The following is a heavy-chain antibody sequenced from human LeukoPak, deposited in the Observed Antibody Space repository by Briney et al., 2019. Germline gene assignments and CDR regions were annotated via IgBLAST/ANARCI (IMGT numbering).Heavy chain of an antibody. CDR2: ISSSSSYI. J-gene: IGHJ5*02. D-gene: IGHD6-19*01. CDR3: AGSSGWSSGYFDP. V-gene: IGHV3-21*01. CDR1: GFTFSSYS. Sequence: PGGSLRLSCAASGFTFSSYSMNWVRQAPGKGLEWVSSISSSSSYIYYADSVKGRFTISRDNAKNSLYLQMNSLRAEDTAVYYCAGSSGWSSGYFDPWGQGILVTVSS.